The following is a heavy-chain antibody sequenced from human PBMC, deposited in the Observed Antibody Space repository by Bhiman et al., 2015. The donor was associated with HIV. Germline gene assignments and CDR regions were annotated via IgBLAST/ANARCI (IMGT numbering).Heavy chain of an antibody. D-gene: IGHD3-16*01. J-gene: IGHJ4*01. CDR3: AKDLGTWGPLDY. CDR1: GFTFSTYG. Sequence: QVQLVESGGGVVQPGRSLRLSCAASGFTFSTYGMQWVRQAPGKGLEWVAFIKNDGTNEFYGDSVKGRFTISRDNSKNTVSLHMDSLRPEDTALYYCAKDLGTWGPLDYWGHGTLVTVSS. V-gene: IGHV3-30*02. CDR2: IKNDGTNE.